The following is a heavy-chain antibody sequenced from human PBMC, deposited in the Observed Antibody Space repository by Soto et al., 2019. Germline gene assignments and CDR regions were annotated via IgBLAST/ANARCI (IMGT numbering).Heavy chain of an antibody. CDR1: GLSVSDNY. CDR2: MYAGGDT. V-gene: IGHV3-53*01. CDR3: VSRIPSWVFNY. J-gene: IGHJ4*01. Sequence: GGSLRLSCGASGLSVSDNYMGWVRQAPGRGLEWVSVMYAGGDTHYADSVKGRFTISRDKSENTLYLQMNSLRDEDTGVYFCVSRIPSWVFNYWGLGTLVTVSS. D-gene: IGHD2-21*01.